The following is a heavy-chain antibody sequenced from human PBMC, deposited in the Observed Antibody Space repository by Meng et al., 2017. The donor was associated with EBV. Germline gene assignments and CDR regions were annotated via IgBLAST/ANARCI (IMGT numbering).Heavy chain of an antibody. J-gene: IGHJ5*02. CDR1: GGSVNNESYY. CDR3: ARGDYTNYPRWFDT. V-gene: IGHV4-61*01. CDR2: IYYTGST. D-gene: IGHD4-11*01. Sequence: QLQLQESGPGLVKPSEPLSLTCTVSGGSVNNESYYWGWIRPPPRKGLEYIGYIYYTGSTNYNSSLKSRVTISLDKSKNQFSLKLTSLTAADTAIYYCARGDYTNYPRWFDTWGQGTLVTVAS.